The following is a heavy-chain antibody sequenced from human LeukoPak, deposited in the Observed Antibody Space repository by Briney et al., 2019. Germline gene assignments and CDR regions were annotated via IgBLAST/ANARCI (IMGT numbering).Heavy chain of an antibody. Sequence: GGSLRLSCAASGFTFSSYGMHWVRQAPGKGLEWVAVIWYDGSNKYYADSVKGRFTISRDNSKNTLYLQMNSLRAEDTAVYYCAREGYYHYDILTGQSPDYYYGMDVWGQGTTVTVS. CDR3: AREGYYHYDILTGQSPDYYYGMDV. V-gene: IGHV3-33*01. D-gene: IGHD3-9*01. J-gene: IGHJ6*02. CDR2: IWYDGSNK. CDR1: GFTFSSYG.